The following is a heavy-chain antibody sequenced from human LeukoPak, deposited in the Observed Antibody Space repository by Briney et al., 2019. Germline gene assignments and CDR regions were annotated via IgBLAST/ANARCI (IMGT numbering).Heavy chain of an antibody. V-gene: IGHV1-2*02. J-gene: IGHJ4*02. D-gene: IGHD3-16*01. CDR2: INPNSGGT. CDR3: AREGVRGGHFDY. Sequence: ASVKVSCKASGFTFTGYYMHWVRQAPGQGLEWMGWINPNSGGTNYAQKFQGRVTMTRDTSISTAYMELSRLRSDDTAVYYCAREGVRGGHFDYWGQGTLVTVSS. CDR1: GFTFTGYY.